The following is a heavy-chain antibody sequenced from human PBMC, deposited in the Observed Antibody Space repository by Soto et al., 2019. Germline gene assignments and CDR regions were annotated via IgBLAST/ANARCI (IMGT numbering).Heavy chain of an antibody. CDR3: ARVARRIMITFGGVGAFDI. Sequence: EVQLVESGGGLVKPGGSLRLSCAASGFTFSSYSMNWVRQAPGKGLEWVSSISSSSSYIYYADSVKGRFTISRDNAKNSLYLQMNSLRAEDTAVYYCARVARRIMITFGGVGAFDIWGQGTMVTVSS. D-gene: IGHD3-16*01. CDR1: GFTFSSYS. CDR2: ISSSSSYI. V-gene: IGHV3-21*01. J-gene: IGHJ3*02.